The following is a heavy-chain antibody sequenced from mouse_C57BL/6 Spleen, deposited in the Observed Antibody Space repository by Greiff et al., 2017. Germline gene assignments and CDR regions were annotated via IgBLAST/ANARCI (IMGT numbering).Heavy chain of an antibody. J-gene: IGHJ4*01. CDR1: GYAFTNYL. CDR3: ARRDYGSIYPYYYAMDY. CDR2: INPGSGGT. V-gene: IGHV1-54*01. Sequence: QVQLQQSEAELVRPGTSVKVSCKASGYAFTNYLIAWVKQRPGQGLEWIGVINPGSGGTNSNEKFKGKATLTADKSSSTAYMQLSSLTSEDSAVYFCARRDYGSIYPYYYAMDYWGQGTSVTVSS. D-gene: IGHD1-1*01.